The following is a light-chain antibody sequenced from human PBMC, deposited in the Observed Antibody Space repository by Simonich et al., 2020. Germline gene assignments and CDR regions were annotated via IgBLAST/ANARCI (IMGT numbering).Light chain of an antibody. CDR3: SSYTSSSTLV. CDR1: SSDVGGYNY. Sequence: QSALTQPASVSGSPGQSITLSCTGTSSDVGGYNYVSWYQQHPGKAPKLMIYDVRRRPSGVSNRFSGSKSGNTASLTISGLQAEDEADYYCSSYTSSSTLVFGGGTKLTVL. J-gene: IGLJ2*01. CDR2: DVR. V-gene: IGLV2-14*01.